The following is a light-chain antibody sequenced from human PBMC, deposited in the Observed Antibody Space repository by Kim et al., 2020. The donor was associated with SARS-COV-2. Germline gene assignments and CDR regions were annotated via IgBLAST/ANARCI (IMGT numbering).Light chain of an antibody. V-gene: IGLV3-21*02. CDR3: QVWDSSTDQVI. CDR1: NVGSKR. J-gene: IGLJ2*01. Sequence: APGLTARIACGGTNVGSKRVHWYQQRPGRAPMLVVYDDLDRPSGIPERFSGSNSGNTATLTISRVEAADEADYYCQVWDSSTDQVIFGGGTQLTVL. CDR2: DDL.